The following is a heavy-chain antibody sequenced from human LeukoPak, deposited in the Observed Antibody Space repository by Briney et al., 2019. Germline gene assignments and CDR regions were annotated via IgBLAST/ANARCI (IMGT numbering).Heavy chain of an antibody. D-gene: IGHD3-16*01. CDR1: GGTFSSYA. CDR2: IIPIFGTA. CDR3: ARAPKGGSYFGY. V-gene: IGHV1-69*13. Sequence: SVKVSCKASGGTFSSYAISWVRQAPGQGLEWMGGIIPIFGTANYAQTFQGRVTITADESTSTAYMELSSLRSEDTAVYYCARAPKGGSYFGYWGQGTLVTVSS. J-gene: IGHJ4*02.